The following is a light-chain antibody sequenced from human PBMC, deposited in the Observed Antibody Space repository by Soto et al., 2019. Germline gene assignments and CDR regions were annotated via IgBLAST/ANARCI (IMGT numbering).Light chain of an antibody. CDR2: GAS. J-gene: IGKJ1*01. Sequence: EIVLPQSPGTLSLSPGESATLSGRASQSVSSNLAWYQQKPGQAPRLLIYGASSRATGIPDRFSGSGSGTDFTLTISRLEPEDFAVYYCQQYGSSRTVGQGTKVDIK. CDR1: QSVSSN. CDR3: QQYGSSRT. V-gene: IGKV3-20*01.